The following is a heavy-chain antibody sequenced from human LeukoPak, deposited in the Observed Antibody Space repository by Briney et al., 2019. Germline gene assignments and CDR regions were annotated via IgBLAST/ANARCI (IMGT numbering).Heavy chain of an antibody. D-gene: IGHD3-9*01. J-gene: IGHJ4*02. CDR2: INSDGSST. CDR3: AKSRYFDWLLIRRSFDY. V-gene: IGHV3-74*01. Sequence: TGGSLRLSCAASGFTFSSYWMHWVRQAPGKGLVWVSRINSDGSSTSYADSVKGRFTISRDNSKNTLYLQMNSLRAEDTAVYYCAKSRYFDWLLIRRSFDYWGQGTLVTVSS. CDR1: GFTFSSYW.